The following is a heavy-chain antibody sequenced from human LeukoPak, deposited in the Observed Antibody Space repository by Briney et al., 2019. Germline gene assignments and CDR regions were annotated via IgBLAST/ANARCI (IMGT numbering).Heavy chain of an antibody. D-gene: IGHD5-24*01. J-gene: IGHJ4*02. CDR1: GFTFSSYT. Sequence: GGSLRLSCAASGFTFSSYTITWVRQAPGKGLDWVSGVSGDGGSTYYADSVRGRFTIPRDNSKNTVYLQMNSLRAEDTAIYCAKGRDGYNSIDYWGQGTLVTVSS. CDR2: VSGDGGST. CDR3: AKGRDGYNSIDY. V-gene: IGHV3-23*01.